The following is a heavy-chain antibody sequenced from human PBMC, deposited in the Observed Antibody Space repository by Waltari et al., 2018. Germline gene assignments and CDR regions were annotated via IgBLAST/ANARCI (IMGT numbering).Heavy chain of an antibody. J-gene: IGHJ4*02. CDR2: IYSGGST. Sequence: EVQLVESGGGWIQPGGSLRLSCAASGFTVSSNYMSWVRQAPGKGLEWVSVIYSGGSTYYADSVKVRFTISRDNSKNTLYLQMNSLRAEDTAVYYCASHSSSWYWGGHYFDYWGQGTLVTVSS. V-gene: IGHV3-53*01. D-gene: IGHD6-13*01. CDR3: ASHSSSWYWGGHYFDY. CDR1: GFTVSSNY.